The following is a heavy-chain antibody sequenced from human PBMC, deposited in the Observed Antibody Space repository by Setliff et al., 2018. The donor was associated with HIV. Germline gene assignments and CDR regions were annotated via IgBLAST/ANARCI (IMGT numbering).Heavy chain of an antibody. CDR1: GGSISSYY. D-gene: IGHD3-10*01. CDR3: ARGDITMVRGVIYGYFDY. CDR2: IYYSGST. J-gene: IGHJ4*02. Sequence: PSETLSLTCTVSGGSISSYYWSWIRQPPGKGLEWIGYIYYSGSTNYNPSLKSRVTISVDTSKNQFSLKLSSVTAADTAVYYCARGDITMVRGVIYGYFDYWGQGTLVTVSS. V-gene: IGHV4-59*01.